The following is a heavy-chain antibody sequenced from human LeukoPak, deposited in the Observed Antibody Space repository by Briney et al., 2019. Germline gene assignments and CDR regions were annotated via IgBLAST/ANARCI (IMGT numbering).Heavy chain of an antibody. D-gene: IGHD3-22*01. J-gene: IGHJ4*02. CDR1: GGSISSYY. Sequence: SETLSLTCTVSGGSISSYYWSWIRQPAGKGLEWIGRIYTSGSTNYNPSLKSRVTMSVDTSKNQFSLKLSSVTAADTAVYYCAREMDGSSGYHTYYFDYWGQGTLVTVSS. V-gene: IGHV4-4*07. CDR2: IYTSGST. CDR3: AREMDGSSGYHTYYFDY.